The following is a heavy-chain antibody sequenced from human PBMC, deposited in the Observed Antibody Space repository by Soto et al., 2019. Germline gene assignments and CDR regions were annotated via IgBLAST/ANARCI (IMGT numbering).Heavy chain of an antibody. J-gene: IGHJ4*02. Sequence: SVQVSCKASGYIFTHFYIHWVRQAPGHGLEWMGGIIPIFGTAKYTQKFQGRVTITADDSTRTAYMELSSLRSEDTAVYYCARDGTLYDSSGYYYLHWGQGTLVTVSS. CDR1: GYIFTHFY. D-gene: IGHD3-22*01. CDR3: ARDGTLYDSSGYYYLH. V-gene: IGHV1-69*13. CDR2: IIPIFGTA.